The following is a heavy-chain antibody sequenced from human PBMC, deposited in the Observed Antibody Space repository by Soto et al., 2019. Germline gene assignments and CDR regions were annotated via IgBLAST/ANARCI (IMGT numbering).Heavy chain of an antibody. D-gene: IGHD3-10*01. V-gene: IGHV4-30-4*01. Sequence: SETLSLTCTVSGGSISSGDYYWCWIRQPPGKGLEWIGYIYYSATTYYNPSLKSRLTISIDTSKNQFSLKLSSVTAADTTMYFCARGFRGVYFDFWGQGTLVTVSS. J-gene: IGHJ4*02. CDR1: GGSISSGDYY. CDR3: ARGFRGVYFDF. CDR2: IYYSATT.